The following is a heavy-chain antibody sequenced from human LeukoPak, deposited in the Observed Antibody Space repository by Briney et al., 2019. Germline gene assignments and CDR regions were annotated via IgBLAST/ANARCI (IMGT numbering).Heavy chain of an antibody. Sequence: GGSLRLSCAASRFSFSLYNMNWVRQAPGKGLEWVSYISSTGSRIYYADSVKGRFTISRDNAKNLLYLQMSSLRDEDTAVYYCARGPPNWGYDYWGPGTLVTVSS. J-gene: IGHJ4*02. CDR1: RFSFSLYN. D-gene: IGHD7-27*01. V-gene: IGHV3-48*02. CDR2: ISSTGSRI. CDR3: ARGPPNWGYDY.